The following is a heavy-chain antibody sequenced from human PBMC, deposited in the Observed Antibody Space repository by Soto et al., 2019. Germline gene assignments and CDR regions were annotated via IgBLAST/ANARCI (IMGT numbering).Heavy chain of an antibody. CDR2: IDPSDSYT. D-gene: IGHD5-12*01. V-gene: IGHV5-10-1*01. J-gene: IGHJ4*02. CDR1: GYTFTNYW. Sequence: GESLKISCQGSGYTFTNYWIYWVRQTPGKGLEWMGRIDPSDSYTNFSPSFQGLVTISADKSISTVYLLWSSLKASDTATYFCARALRSDYHYGSEHINFWGPGTLVTVSS. CDR3: ARALRSDYHYGSEHINF.